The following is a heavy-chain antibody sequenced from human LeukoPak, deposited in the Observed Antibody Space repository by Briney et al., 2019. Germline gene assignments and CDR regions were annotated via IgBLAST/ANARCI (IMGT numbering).Heavy chain of an antibody. V-gene: IGHV1-2*02. D-gene: IGHD6-13*01. CDR2: INPNSGGT. Sequence: AASVKVSCKASGYTFTGYYMHWVRQAPGQGLEWMGWINPNSGGTNYAQKFQGRVTMTRDTSISTAYMELSRLRSDDTAVYYCAREGSSTNKQYRYWGQGTLVTVSS. CDR1: GYTFTGYY. J-gene: IGHJ4*02. CDR3: AREGSSTNKQYRY.